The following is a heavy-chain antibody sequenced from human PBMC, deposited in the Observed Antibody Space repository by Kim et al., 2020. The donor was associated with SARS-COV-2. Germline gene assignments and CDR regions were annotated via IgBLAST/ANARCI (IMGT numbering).Heavy chain of an antibody. CDR3: ARDYGGNSPYYFDY. Sequence: PSLKRRVTISVDTSKNQFSLKLSSVTAADTAVYHCARDYGGNSPYYFDYWGQGTLVTVSS. D-gene: IGHD4-17*01. V-gene: IGHV4-31*02. J-gene: IGHJ4*02.